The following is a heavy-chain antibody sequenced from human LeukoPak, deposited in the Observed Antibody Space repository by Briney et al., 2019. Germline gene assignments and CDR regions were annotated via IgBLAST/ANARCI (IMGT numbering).Heavy chain of an antibody. CDR1: GGSISSIGSY. Sequence: SETLSLTCTVSGGSISSIGSYWGWIRQPPGKGLEWIGSIYYSGSTYYNPSLKSRVTISVDTSKNQFSLKLSSVTAADTAVYYCARGAGWYNYWGQGTLVTVSS. CDR3: ARGAGWYNY. CDR2: IYYSGST. J-gene: IGHJ4*02. V-gene: IGHV4-39*07. D-gene: IGHD6-19*01.